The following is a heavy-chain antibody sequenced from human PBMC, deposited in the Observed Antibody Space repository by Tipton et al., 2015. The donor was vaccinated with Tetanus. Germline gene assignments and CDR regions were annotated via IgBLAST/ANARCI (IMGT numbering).Heavy chain of an antibody. CDR2: ISSSGTT. CDR1: SGSISTYY. CDR3: ARAYSYFSRKGPFDS. V-gene: IGHV4-59*01. J-gene: IGHJ4*02. Sequence: TLSLTCTVSSGSISTYYWSWIRQPPGKGLEWLAYISSSGTTNSNYSLKSRITMSRDTSKNRFSPQLASVTAADRAVYFWARAYSYFSRKGPFDSWSQGTLVLVSS. D-gene: IGHD3-3*01.